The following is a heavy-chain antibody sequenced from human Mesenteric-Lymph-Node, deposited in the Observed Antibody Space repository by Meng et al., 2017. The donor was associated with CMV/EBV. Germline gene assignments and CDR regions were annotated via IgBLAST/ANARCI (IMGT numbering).Heavy chain of an antibody. Sequence: FAGSFNGYDWGWVRQAPGKGLEWIGEINHSGSTNYNPCLESRVIISVDTSKNQFSLKLRSVTAADTAVYYCARGKPYDYVWGSPFDYWGQGTLVTVSS. V-gene: IGHV4-34*01. CDR3: ARGKPYDYVWGSPFDY. CDR2: INHSGST. J-gene: IGHJ4*02. CDR1: AGSFNGYD. D-gene: IGHD3-16*01.